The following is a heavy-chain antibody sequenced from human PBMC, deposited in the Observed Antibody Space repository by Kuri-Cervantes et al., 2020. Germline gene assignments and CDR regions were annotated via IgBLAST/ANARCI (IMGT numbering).Heavy chain of an antibody. CDR1: GYSISSGYY. V-gene: IGHV4-38-2*01. Sequence: SQTLSLTCAVSGYSISSGYYWGWIRQPPGKGLEWIGSIYHSGSTYYNPSLKSRVTISVDTSKNQFSLKLSSVTAADTAVYYCARGRRDSPYYDILTGVPPPVLDYWGQGTLVTVSS. D-gene: IGHD3-9*01. CDR2: IYHSGST. J-gene: IGHJ4*02. CDR3: ARGRRDSPYYDILTGVPPPVLDY.